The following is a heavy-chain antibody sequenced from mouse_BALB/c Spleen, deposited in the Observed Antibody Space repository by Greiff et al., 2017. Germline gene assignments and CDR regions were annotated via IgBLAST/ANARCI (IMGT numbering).Heavy chain of an antibody. J-gene: IGHJ3*01. CDR3: ASEVGRH. D-gene: IGHD3-1*01. CDR2: IDPANGNT. Sequence: EVMLVESGAELVKPGASVKLSCTASGFNIKDTYMHWVKQRPEQGLEWIGRIDPANGNTKYDPKFQGKATITADTSSNTAYLQLSSLTSEDTAVYYCASEVGRHWGQGTLVTVSA. CDR1: GFNIKDTY. V-gene: IGHV14-3*02.